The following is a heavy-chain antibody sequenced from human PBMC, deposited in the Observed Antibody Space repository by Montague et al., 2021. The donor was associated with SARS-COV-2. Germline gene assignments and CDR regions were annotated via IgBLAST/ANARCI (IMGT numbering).Heavy chain of an antibody. Sequence: SETLSLTCTVSGGSISSYYWSWIRQPPGKGLEWIGYIYYNGTTNYSPSLKGRVSISVDTPKNQFSLEMNSVTAADTVVYYCARERGYQLLSGWFDPWGQGTLVTVSS. CDR1: GGSISSYY. J-gene: IGHJ5*02. CDR2: IYYNGTT. CDR3: ARERGYQLLSGWFDP. D-gene: IGHD2-2*01. V-gene: IGHV4-59*01.